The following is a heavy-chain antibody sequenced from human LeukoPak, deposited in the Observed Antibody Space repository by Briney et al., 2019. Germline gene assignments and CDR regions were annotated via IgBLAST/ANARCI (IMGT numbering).Heavy chain of an antibody. CDR3: ARSEGYSSSSDY. Sequence: GGSLRLSCAPFGFTFRSYVMPWVRKALGKGLGGGAVISYDGSNEYSADSVKGRFTISRDNSKNTLYLQMNSLRAEDTAVYYCARSEGYSSSSDYWGQGTLVTVSS. CDR1: GFTFRSYV. V-gene: IGHV3-30-3*01. CDR2: ISYDGSNE. D-gene: IGHD6-6*01. J-gene: IGHJ4*02.